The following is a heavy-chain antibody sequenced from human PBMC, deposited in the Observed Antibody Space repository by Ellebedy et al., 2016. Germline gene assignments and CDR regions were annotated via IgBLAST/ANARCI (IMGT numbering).Heavy chain of an antibody. D-gene: IGHD6-6*01. Sequence: GGSLRLSXAASGFTFSSYSMNWVRQAPGKGLEWVSGISWNSGSIGYADSVKGRFTISRDNAKNSLYLQMNSLRAEDTAVYYCARKVGQLVPYYYYYMDVWGKGTTVTVSS. V-gene: IGHV3-21*04. CDR2: ISWNSGSI. J-gene: IGHJ6*03. CDR1: GFTFSSYS. CDR3: ARKVGQLVPYYYYYMDV.